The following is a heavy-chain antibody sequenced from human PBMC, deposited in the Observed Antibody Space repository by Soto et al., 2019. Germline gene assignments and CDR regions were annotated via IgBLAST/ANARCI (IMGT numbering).Heavy chain of an antibody. CDR1: GFTFNTYW. J-gene: IGHJ4*02. CDR2: IKEDGSDK. D-gene: IGHD2-21*02. Sequence: EVQLVESGGDLVQPGGSLRLSCVASGFTFNTYWMSWVRQAPGKGLEWVANIKEDGSDKYYVDSVKGRFTISRDNAKNLLYLQMNSLGAGDTAVYYCAKLPNCGGDCYFDYWGQGTLVTVSS. V-gene: IGHV3-7*01. CDR3: AKLPNCGGDCYFDY.